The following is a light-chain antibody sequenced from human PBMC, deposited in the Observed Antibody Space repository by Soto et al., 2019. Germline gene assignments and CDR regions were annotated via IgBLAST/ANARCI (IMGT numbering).Light chain of an antibody. CDR2: DAS. CDR1: QSVSGY. J-gene: IGKJ1*01. V-gene: IGKV3-11*01. CDR3: QQRGTWPT. Sequence: EIVLTQSPVTLSLSPGERATLSCRASQSVSGYVAWYQQKPGQAPRLLIYDASSRANGIPARFTGSGSGTDFSLTISSLEPEDFAVYYCQQRGTWPTFGQGTK.